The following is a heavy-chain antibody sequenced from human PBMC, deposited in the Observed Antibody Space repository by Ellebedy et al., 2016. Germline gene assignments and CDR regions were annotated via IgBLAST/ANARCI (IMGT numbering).Heavy chain of an antibody. D-gene: IGHD1-1*01. V-gene: IGHV1-24*01. CDR1: GYTLTELS. J-gene: IGHJ5*02. CDR2: FGPEDGET. Sequence: ASVKVSCKVSGYTLTELSMHWVRQAPGKGLEWMGGFGPEDGETIYAQKFQGRVTMTEDTSTDTAYMELSSLRSEDTAVHYCATTGTNWAWFDPWGQGTLVTVSS. CDR3: ATTGTNWAWFDP.